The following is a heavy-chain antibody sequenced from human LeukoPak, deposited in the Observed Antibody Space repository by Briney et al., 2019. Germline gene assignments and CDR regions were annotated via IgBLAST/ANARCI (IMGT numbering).Heavy chain of an antibody. CDR2: ISSSSSTI. J-gene: IGHJ3*02. Sequence: QPGGSLRLSCAASGFTFSSYSMNWVRQAPGKGLEWVSYISSSSSTIYYADSVKGRFTISRDNAKNSLYLQMNSLRAEDTAVYYCARVYRLGYSSSWYNAFDIWGQGTMVTVSS. CDR3: ARVYRLGYSSSWYNAFDI. V-gene: IGHV3-48*01. CDR1: GFTFSSYS. D-gene: IGHD6-13*01.